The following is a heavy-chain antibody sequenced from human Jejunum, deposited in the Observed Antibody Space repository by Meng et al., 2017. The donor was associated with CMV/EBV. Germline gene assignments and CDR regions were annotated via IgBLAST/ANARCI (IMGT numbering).Heavy chain of an antibody. CDR1: FTLFS. J-gene: IGHJ6*02. CDR2: LSSYSSHI. D-gene: IGHD3-10*01. CDR3: ATLISSPDYDYYYGMDV. Sequence: FTLFSMNWVRQAPWTGLEWVSSLSSYSSHIYYADSVKGRFTISRDNAKNSLYLQMNSLRAEDTAVYYCATLISSPDYDYYYGMDVWGQGTTVTVSS. V-gene: IGHV3-21*01.